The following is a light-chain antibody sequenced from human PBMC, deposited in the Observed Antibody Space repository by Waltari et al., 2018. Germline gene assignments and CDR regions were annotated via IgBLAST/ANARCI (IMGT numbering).Light chain of an antibody. Sequence: DIVMTQSPDSLAVSLGERATIHCKSSQSIFYSSNNKDYLAWYQLKPGQPPKLLIYWASTRESGVPDRFSGSGTGTDFTLTISSIQTEDVATYYCQQYRDTPYTFGQGTNLEI. CDR3: QQYRDTPYT. J-gene: IGKJ2*01. V-gene: IGKV4-1*01. CDR1: QSIFYSSNNKDY. CDR2: WAS.